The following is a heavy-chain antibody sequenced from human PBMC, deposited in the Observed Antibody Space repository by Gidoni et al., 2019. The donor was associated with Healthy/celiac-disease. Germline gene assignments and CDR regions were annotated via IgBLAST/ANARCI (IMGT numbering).Heavy chain of an antibody. Sequence: QVQLVQSGAEVKKPGASVKVSCKASGYTFTSSGISWVRQAPGQGLEWMGWISAYNGNTNYAQKLQGRVTMTTDTSTSTAYMELRSLRSDDTAVYYCARELDYYGSGSYSAELDYWGQGTLVTVSS. V-gene: IGHV1-18*01. D-gene: IGHD3-10*01. J-gene: IGHJ4*02. CDR3: ARELDYYGSGSYSAELDY. CDR2: ISAYNGNT. CDR1: GYTFTSSG.